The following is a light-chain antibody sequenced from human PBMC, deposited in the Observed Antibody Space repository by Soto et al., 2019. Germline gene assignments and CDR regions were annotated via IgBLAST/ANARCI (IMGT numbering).Light chain of an antibody. J-gene: IGKJ4*01. CDR3: QQYGIAPLALT. CDR2: GTS. V-gene: IGKV3-20*01. Sequence: EVVLTQSPGTLSLSPGETATLSCRASQTVHVSYLAWYQRKPGQAPSLLIYGTSSRATGIPDRFSGSGSGTDFTLTISRLEPEDFALYYCQQYGIAPLALTFGGGTKVDIK. CDR1: QTVHVSY.